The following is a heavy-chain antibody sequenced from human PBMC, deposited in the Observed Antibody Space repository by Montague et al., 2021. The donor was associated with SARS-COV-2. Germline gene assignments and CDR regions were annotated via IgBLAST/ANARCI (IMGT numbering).Heavy chain of an antibody. Sequence: SETLSLTCTVSGGSISSSSYYWGWIRQPPGKGLEWIGSIYYSGSTYYNPSLKSRVTISVDTSKNQFSLKLSSVTAADTAVYYCARGVSMIVVVMRYNWSDPWGQGTLVTVPP. CDR1: GGSISSSSYY. J-gene: IGHJ5*02. V-gene: IGHV4-39*01. D-gene: IGHD3-22*01. CDR3: ARGVSMIVVVMRYNWSDP. CDR2: IYYSGST.